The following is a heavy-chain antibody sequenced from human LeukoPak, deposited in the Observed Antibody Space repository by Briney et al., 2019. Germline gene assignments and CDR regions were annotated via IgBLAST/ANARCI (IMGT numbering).Heavy chain of an antibody. CDR2: LSGSGITT. V-gene: IGHV3-23*01. CDR1: GFTFSNSA. CDR3: AKGIYSSGWSYFDY. J-gene: IGHJ4*01. Sequence: PGGSLRLSCAASGFTFSNSAMSWVRQAPGKGLEWVSTLSGSGITTSSADSVKGRFTISRDNSKNTLYLQMNSLRAEDTAVYYCAKGIYSSGWSYFDYWGHGTLVTVSS. D-gene: IGHD6-19*01.